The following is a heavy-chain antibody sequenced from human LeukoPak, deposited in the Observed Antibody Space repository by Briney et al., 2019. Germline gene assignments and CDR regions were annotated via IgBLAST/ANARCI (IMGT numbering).Heavy chain of an antibody. J-gene: IGHJ4*02. CDR1: GFTFSSYW. CDR2: INSDGSNT. Sequence: PGRSLRLTCAASGFTFSSYWMHWVRQAPGKGLVWVSRINSDGSNTRYADSVKGRFTISRDNAKNTLYLQMNSLRAEDTAVYYCARESCGGDCYFDCWGQGTLVTVSS. D-gene: IGHD2-21*02. V-gene: IGHV3-74*01. CDR3: ARESCGGDCYFDC.